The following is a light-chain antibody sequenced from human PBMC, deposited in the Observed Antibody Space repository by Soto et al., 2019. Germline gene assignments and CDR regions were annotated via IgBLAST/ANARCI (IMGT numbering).Light chain of an antibody. CDR1: QTVRRW. V-gene: IGKV1-5*03. CDR3: QHYHTCPYT. Sequence: DIQMTQSPSTLSASLGDRVTITCRASQTVRRWLAWYQQKPGKAPKLLIYKASTLDSGVPSRFSGSGSETEITLTISRLQPDDFATYYCQHYHTCPYTFGQGTNLEIK. CDR2: KAS. J-gene: IGKJ2*01.